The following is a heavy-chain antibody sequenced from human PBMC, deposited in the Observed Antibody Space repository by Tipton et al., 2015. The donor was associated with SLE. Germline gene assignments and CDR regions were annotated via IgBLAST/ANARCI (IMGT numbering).Heavy chain of an antibody. CDR1: GGSISSGGYY. CDR3: ARERVVVPAALIYYYYMDV. Sequence: LRLSCTVSGGSISSGGYYWSWIRQHPGKGLEWIGHIYYSGSTYYNPSLKSRVTISVDTSKNQFSLKLSSVTAADTAVYYCARERVVVPAALIYYYYMDVWGKGTTVTVSS. V-gene: IGHV4-31*03. J-gene: IGHJ6*03. D-gene: IGHD2-2*01. CDR2: IYYSGST.